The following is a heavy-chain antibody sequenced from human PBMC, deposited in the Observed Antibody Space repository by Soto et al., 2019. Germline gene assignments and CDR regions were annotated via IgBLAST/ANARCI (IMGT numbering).Heavy chain of an antibody. V-gene: IGHV3-30*18. Sequence: QVQLVESGGGVVQPGRSLRLSCAASGFTFSSYGMHWVRQAPGKGLEWVAVISYDGSNKYYADSVKGRFTISRDNSKNTLYQQMNSLRAEDTAVYYCAKGRGGPYYYDSSGYYPGGGYWGQGTLVTVSS. J-gene: IGHJ4*02. CDR1: GFTFSSYG. CDR2: ISYDGSNK. D-gene: IGHD3-22*01. CDR3: AKGRGGPYYYDSSGYYPGGGY.